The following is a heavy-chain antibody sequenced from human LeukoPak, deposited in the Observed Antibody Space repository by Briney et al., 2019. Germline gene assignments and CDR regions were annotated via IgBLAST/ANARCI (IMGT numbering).Heavy chain of an antibody. D-gene: IGHD1-14*01. Sequence: GGSLRLSCAASGFTFSNHAISWVRPAAGKGLEWVSRISGGGGRTYYADSVKGRFTISRDNSKNTLYLQMNSLRAEDTAVYYCAKYDGEATNLYLDYWGQGTLVTESS. V-gene: IGHV3-23*01. CDR1: GFTFSNHA. CDR2: ISGGGGRT. J-gene: IGHJ4*02. CDR3: AKYDGEATNLYLDY.